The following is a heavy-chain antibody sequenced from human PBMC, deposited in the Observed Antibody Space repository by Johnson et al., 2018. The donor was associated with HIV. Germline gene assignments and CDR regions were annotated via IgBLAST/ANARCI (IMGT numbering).Heavy chain of an antibody. CDR2: ISYDGTNK. V-gene: IGHV3-30*18. CDR1: GFTFSDYG. CDR3: AKDTGGNTGNDAFDI. D-gene: IGHD4-23*01. Sequence: QVQLVESGGGGVQPGRSLRLSCAASGFTFSDYGMHWVRQAPGKGLEWVADISYDGTNKNYVDSGKGRFTISRDNSKKTLYLQMNGLRTADTAVYYCAKDTGGNTGNDAFDIWGQGTLVTVSS. J-gene: IGHJ3*02.